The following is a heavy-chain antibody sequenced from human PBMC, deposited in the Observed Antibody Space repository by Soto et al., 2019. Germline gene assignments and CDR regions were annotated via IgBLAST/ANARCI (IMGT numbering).Heavy chain of an antibody. CDR3: AKLQAYSYGPGAYFEY. D-gene: IGHD5-18*01. CDR2: ISGSGGSA. Sequence: PGESLKISCAASGFTFSSYAMSWVRQAPGKGLEWVSAISGSGGSADYVDSVKGRFTISRDNSKNTLYLQMNSLRAEDTAVYYCAKLQAYSYGPGAYFEYWGQGTLVTVSS. CDR1: GFTFSSYA. V-gene: IGHV3-23*01. J-gene: IGHJ4*02.